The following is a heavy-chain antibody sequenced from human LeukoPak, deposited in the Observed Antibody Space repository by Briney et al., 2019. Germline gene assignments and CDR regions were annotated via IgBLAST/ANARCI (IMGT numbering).Heavy chain of an antibody. J-gene: IGHJ4*02. V-gene: IGHV3-23*01. Sequence: GGSLRLSCAASGFTFSSYTMSWVRQAPGKGLEWVSGISHIGGSTYYADSVKGRFTISRDNSKNILYLQINSLRAEDTAVYYCAKDSGHWGQGTLVTVSS. CDR1: GFTFSSYT. CDR3: AKDSGH. CDR2: ISHIGGST.